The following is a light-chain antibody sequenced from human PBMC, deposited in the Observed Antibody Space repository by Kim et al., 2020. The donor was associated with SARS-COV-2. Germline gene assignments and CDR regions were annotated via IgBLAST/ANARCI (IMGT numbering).Light chain of an antibody. V-gene: IGKV1-27*01. CDR3: QKYNSGSWT. CDR1: QGITNS. CDR2: AAS. J-gene: IGKJ1*01. Sequence: DIQMTQSPSSLSVSVGDRVTITCRASQGITNSLAWYQQKPGKVPQLLIYAASALQSGVPSRFSGSGSGTDFTLTISSLQPEDVATYYCQKYNSGSWTFGQGTKVDIK.